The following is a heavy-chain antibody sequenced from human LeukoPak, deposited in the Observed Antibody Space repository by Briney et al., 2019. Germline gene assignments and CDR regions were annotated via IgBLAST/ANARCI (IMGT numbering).Heavy chain of an antibody. CDR3: ARKGIGSSRYQNMDV. CDR2: ISIDGGRT. D-gene: IGHD6-25*01. Sequence: GRSLRLSCSASGFTFSSYAMSWVRQAPGKGPEWVSTISIDGGRTYYADSVKGRFTVSRDTSKNTLYPQMNSLRAEDTAVYYCARKGIGSSRYQNMDVWGKGTTVTVSS. J-gene: IGHJ6*03. V-gene: IGHV3-23*01. CDR1: GFTFSSYA.